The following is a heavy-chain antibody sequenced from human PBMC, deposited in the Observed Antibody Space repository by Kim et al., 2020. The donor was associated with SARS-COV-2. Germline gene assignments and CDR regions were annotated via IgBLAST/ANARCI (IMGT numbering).Heavy chain of an antibody. CDR3: ARQWVVGIGVQRDWFDP. CDR1: GYRFTSYW. V-gene: IGHV5-10-1*01. D-gene: IGHD3-22*01. CDR2: IDPSDSYT. Sequence: GESLKISCKGSGYRFTSYWISWVRQMPGKGLEWKGRIDPSDSYTNYSPSFQGHVTISADKCISTAYLQWSSLKASDTAMYYCARQWVVGIGVQRDWFDPWGLGTLVTVSS. J-gene: IGHJ5*02.